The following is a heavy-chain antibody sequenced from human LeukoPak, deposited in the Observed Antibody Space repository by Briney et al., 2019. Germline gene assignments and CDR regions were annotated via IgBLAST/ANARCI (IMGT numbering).Heavy chain of an antibody. CDR1: GGSISSGGYY. V-gene: IGHV4-31*03. Sequence: SETLSLTCTVSGGSISSGGYYWSWIRQHPGKGLEWIGYIYYSGSTYYNPSLKSRVTISVDTSKNQFSLKLSSVTAADTAVYYCARNPYGSGSYYVDYWGQGTLVTVSS. CDR3: ARNPYGSGSYYVDY. D-gene: IGHD3-10*01. CDR2: IYYSGST. J-gene: IGHJ4*02.